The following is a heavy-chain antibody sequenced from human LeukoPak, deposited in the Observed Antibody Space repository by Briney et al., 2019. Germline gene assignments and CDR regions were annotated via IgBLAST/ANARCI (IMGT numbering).Heavy chain of an antibody. Sequence: ASVKVSCKASGYTFTGYYMHWVRQAPGRGLEWMGRITPNSGGTNYAQKFQGRVTMTRDTSISTAYMELSRLRSDDTAVYYCARDLIYGDYAFDIWGQGTMVTVSS. D-gene: IGHD4-17*01. V-gene: IGHV1-2*06. CDR2: ITPNSGGT. CDR3: ARDLIYGDYAFDI. J-gene: IGHJ3*02. CDR1: GYTFTGYY.